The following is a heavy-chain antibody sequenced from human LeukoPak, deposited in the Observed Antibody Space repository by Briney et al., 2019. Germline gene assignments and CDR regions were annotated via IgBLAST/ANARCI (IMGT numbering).Heavy chain of an antibody. V-gene: IGHV3-30*02. J-gene: IGHJ3*02. Sequence: GGSLRLSCAASGFPFSSYGMHWVRQAPGKGLEWVAFIRYDGSNKYYADSVKGRFTISRDNSKNTLYLQMNSLRAEDTAVYYCAGEGSWVVGTYDAFDIWGQGTMVTVSS. CDR3: AGEGSWVVGTYDAFDI. CDR1: GFPFSSYG. CDR2: IRYDGSNK. D-gene: IGHD1-26*01.